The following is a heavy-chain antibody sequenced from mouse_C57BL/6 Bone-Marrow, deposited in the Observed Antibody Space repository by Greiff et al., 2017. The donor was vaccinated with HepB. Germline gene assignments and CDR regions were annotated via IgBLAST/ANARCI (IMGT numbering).Heavy chain of an antibody. CDR3: ARITTVDWYFDV. Sequence: QVHVKQSGAELVKPGASVKISCKASGYAFSSYWMNWVKQRPGKGLEWIGQIYPGDGDTNYNGKFKGKATLTADKSSSTAYMQLSSLTSEDSAVYFCARITTVDWYFDVWGTGTTVTVSS. CDR2: IYPGDGDT. CDR1: GYAFSSYW. J-gene: IGHJ1*03. V-gene: IGHV1-80*01. D-gene: IGHD1-1*01.